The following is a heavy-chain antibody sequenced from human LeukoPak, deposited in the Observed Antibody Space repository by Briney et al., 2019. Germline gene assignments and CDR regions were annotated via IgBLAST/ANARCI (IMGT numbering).Heavy chain of an antibody. Sequence: ASVKVSCKASGYTFTSYDINWVRQATGQGLEWMGWMSPNSGNTGYAQKFQGRVTITRNTSISTAYMELSSLRSEDTAVYYCARGNYGSGSYYRDYWGQGTLVTVSS. CDR2: MSPNSGNT. CDR3: ARGNYGSGSYYRDY. D-gene: IGHD3-10*01. J-gene: IGHJ4*02. V-gene: IGHV1-8*03. CDR1: GYTFTSYD.